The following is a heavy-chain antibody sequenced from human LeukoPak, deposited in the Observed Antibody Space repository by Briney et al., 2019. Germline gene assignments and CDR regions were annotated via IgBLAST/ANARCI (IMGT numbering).Heavy chain of an antibody. V-gene: IGHV3-23*01. CDR3: AKDGSSSDYFDY. Sequence: GGSLRLSCAASGFTFSSYAMSWVRQAPGKGLEWVSAISGSGGSTYYANSVKGRFTISRDNSKNTLYLQMNSLRAEDTAVYYCAKDGSSSDYFDYWGQGTLVTVSS. J-gene: IGHJ4*02. CDR1: GFTFSSYA. CDR2: ISGSGGST. D-gene: IGHD6-6*01.